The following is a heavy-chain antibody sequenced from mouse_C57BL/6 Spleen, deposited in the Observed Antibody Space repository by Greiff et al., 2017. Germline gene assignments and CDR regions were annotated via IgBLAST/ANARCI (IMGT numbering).Heavy chain of an antibody. J-gene: IGHJ2*01. CDR2: ISSGSSTI. CDR3: ARPGYYSNSYYFDY. Sequence: EVKVVESGGGLVKPGGSLKLSCAASGFTFSDYGMHWVRQAPEKGLEWVAYISSGSSTIYYADTVKGRFTISRDNAKNTLFLQMTSLRSEDTAMYYCARPGYYSNSYYFDYWGQGTTLTVSS. V-gene: IGHV5-17*01. CDR1: GFTFSDYG. D-gene: IGHD2-5*01.